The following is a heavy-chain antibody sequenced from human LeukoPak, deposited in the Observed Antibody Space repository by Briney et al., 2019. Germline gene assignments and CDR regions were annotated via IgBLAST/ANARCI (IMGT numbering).Heavy chain of an antibody. V-gene: IGHV3-30*02. CDR3: AKEPQRSSTSCSPFSVDY. Sequence: GGSLRLSCAASGFTFSSYGMHWVRQAPGKGLEWVAFIRYDGSNKYYADSVKGRFTISRDNSKNTLYLQMNSLRAEDTAVYYCAKEPQRSSTSCSPFSVDYWGQGTLVTVSS. CDR1: GFTFSSYG. CDR2: IRYDGSNK. D-gene: IGHD2-2*01. J-gene: IGHJ4*02.